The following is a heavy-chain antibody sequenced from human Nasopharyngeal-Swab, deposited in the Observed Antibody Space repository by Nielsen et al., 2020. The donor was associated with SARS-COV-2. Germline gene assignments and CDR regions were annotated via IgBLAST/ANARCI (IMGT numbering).Heavy chain of an antibody. CDR1: GFTFSDYY. CDR3: AGTYYYDSSGYYYVWFDP. V-gene: IGHV3-11*01. Sequence: GGSLRLSCAASGFTFSDYYMSWIRQAPGKGLEWVSYISSSGSTIYYADSVKGRFTISRDNAKNSLYLQMNSLRAEDTAVYYCAGTYYYDSSGYYYVWFDPWGQGTLVTVSS. D-gene: IGHD3-22*01. CDR2: ISSSGSTI. J-gene: IGHJ5*02.